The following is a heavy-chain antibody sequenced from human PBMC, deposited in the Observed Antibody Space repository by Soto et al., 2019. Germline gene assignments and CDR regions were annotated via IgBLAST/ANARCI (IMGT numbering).Heavy chain of an antibody. Sequence: GESLKISCKGSGYRFTSYWIGWVRQMPGKGLEWMGIIYPSDSDTRYNPSFQGQVTISADKSISTVYLQWSSLKASDTATYYCARLGFNYDFLSGYYNVHYYHGIHVWRQGTTVTVS. CDR1: GYRFTSYW. CDR3: ARLGFNYDFLSGYYNVHYYHGIHV. CDR2: IYPSDSDT. J-gene: IGHJ6*02. V-gene: IGHV5-51*01. D-gene: IGHD3-3*01.